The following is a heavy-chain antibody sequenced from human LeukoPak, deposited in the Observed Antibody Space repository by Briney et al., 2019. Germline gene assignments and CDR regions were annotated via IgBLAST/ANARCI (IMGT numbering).Heavy chain of an antibody. V-gene: IGHV4-59*01. J-gene: IGHJ4*02. D-gene: IGHD6-13*01. CDR2: IYNSGST. Sequence: PSETLSLSCAASDFSISSYCWSWIRQPPGKGLEWIGYIYNSGSTNYNPSLKSRVTISVDTSKNQFFLNLMSVTAADTAVYYCARASGYSTMGNRGQGTLVIVSS. CDR1: DFSISSYC. CDR3: ARASGYSTMGN.